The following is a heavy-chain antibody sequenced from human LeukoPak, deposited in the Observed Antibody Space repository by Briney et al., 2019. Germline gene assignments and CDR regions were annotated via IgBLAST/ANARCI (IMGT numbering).Heavy chain of an antibody. V-gene: IGHV4-31*03. J-gene: IGHJ4*02. D-gene: IGHD5-24*01. CDR1: GGSISSGGYY. CDR3: ARVGRWLQLFDY. Sequence: PSETLSLTCTVSGGSISSGGYYGSWIRQHPGKGLEWIGYIYYSGSTYYNPSLKSRVTISVDTSKNQFSLKLSSVAAADPAVYYCARVGRWLQLFDYWGQGTLVSVSS. CDR2: IYYSGST.